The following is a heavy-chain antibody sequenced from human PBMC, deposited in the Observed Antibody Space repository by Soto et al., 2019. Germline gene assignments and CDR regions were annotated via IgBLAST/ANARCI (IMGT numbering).Heavy chain of an antibody. CDR2: IIPILDIA. J-gene: IGHJ3*02. V-gene: IGHV1-69*02. CDR3: ARPKGSGCSCCDAFDI. Sequence: QVQLVQSGAEVKKPGSWVKVSCKASGGTFSSYTISWVRQAPGQGLEWMGRIIPILDIANYAQKFQGRVTITADKSTSTAYMELSSLRSEDTAVYYCARPKGSGCSCCDAFDIWGQGTMVTVSS. D-gene: IGHD2-15*01. CDR1: GGTFSSYT.